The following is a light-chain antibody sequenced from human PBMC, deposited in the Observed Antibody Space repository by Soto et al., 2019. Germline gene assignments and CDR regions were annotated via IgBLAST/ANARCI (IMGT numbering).Light chain of an antibody. J-gene: IGKJ2*01. CDR3: QKYDSAPYT. CDR2: GAS. Sequence: DIQMTQSPSSLSASVGDRVTITCRASQGINTVLAWYQQKAGKVPNLLIYGASNLQSGVPSRFSDSGSGTDFTLTISSLQPEDVATYYCQKYDSAPYTFGQGTKLEIK. V-gene: IGKV1-27*01. CDR1: QGINTV.